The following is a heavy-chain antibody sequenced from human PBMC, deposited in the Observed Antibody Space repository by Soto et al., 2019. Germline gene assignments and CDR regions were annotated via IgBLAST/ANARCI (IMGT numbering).Heavy chain of an antibody. J-gene: IGHJ3*01. CDR3: AAELYGGGRCCSFDV. CDR2: IISGGGGT. D-gene: IGHD2-15*01. Sequence: SVKVSGKTSGFTFSDSAVQWVRQARGQRLEWIGWIISGGGGTKYAQELQGRLTITRDVSTNTAYIELSGLRSEDTAMYYCAAELYGGGRCCSFDVWGQGTMVTVSS. V-gene: IGHV1-58*01. CDR1: GFTFSDSA.